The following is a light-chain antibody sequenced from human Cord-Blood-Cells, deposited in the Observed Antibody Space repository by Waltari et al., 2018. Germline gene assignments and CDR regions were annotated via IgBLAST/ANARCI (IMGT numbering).Light chain of an antibody. CDR1: QSISSY. CDR2: AAS. J-gene: IGKJ2*01. Sequence: DIKMTHSPSSLSASVGHRVTTTCRASQSISSYLNWYQQKPGKAPKLLIYAASSLQSGVPSRFSGSGSGTDFTLTISSLQPEDFASYYCQQSYSTPYTFGQGTKLEIK. CDR3: QQSYSTPYT. V-gene: IGKV1-39*01.